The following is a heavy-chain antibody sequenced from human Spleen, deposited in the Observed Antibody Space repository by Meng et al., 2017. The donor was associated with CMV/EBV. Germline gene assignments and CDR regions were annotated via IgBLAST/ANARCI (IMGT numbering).Heavy chain of an antibody. CDR3: AKGGASSWYGEGVDY. Sequence: SLKISCAASGFTFDHYAMHWVRQVPGKGLEWVSGISWDSGSIGYADSVKGRFTISRDNAKNSLYLQMNSLRAEDTAFYYYAKGGASSWYGEGVDYWGQGTLVTVSS. CDR2: ISWDSGSI. J-gene: IGHJ4*02. CDR1: GFTFDHYA. D-gene: IGHD6-13*01. V-gene: IGHV3-9*01.